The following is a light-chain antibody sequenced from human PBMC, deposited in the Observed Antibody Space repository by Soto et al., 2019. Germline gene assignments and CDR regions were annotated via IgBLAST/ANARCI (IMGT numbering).Light chain of an antibody. J-gene: IGLJ1*01. V-gene: IGLV2-14*01. Sequence: QSVLTQPASVSGSPGQSITISCTGTSSDVGAYNYVSWYQQHPGKAPKLMICDVSDRPSGVSTRFSGSKSGNTASLTISGLQAEDEADYYCSSYTSGSTPWVFGTGTKVTV. CDR2: DVS. CDR1: SSDVGAYNY. CDR3: SSYTSGSTPWV.